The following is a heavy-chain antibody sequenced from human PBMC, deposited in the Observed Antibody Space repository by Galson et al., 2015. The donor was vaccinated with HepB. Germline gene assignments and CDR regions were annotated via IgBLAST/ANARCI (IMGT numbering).Heavy chain of an antibody. CDR3: AKDPSRAYDFSSEAMGNWFDP. D-gene: IGHD3-3*01. Sequence: SLRLSCAASGFTFSSYAMSWVRQAPGKGLEWVSAISGSGGSTYYADSVKGRFTISRDNSKNTLYLQMNSLRAEDTAVYYCAKDPSRAYDFSSEAMGNWFDPWGQGTLVTVSS. CDR2: ISGSGGST. J-gene: IGHJ5*02. CDR1: GFTFSSYA. V-gene: IGHV3-23*01.